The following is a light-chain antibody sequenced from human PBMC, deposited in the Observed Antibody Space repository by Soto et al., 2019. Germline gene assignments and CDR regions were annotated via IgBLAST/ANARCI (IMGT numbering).Light chain of an antibody. CDR2: GAS. Sequence: PGVRATLSCRASQSVSSNYLAWYQQKPGQAPRLLIYGASSKATGIPDRFSGSGSGTDFTLTISRLEPEDFAVYYCQHYSRSPVSFGPGTKVDIK. CDR1: QSVSSNY. V-gene: IGKV3-20*01. CDR3: QHYSRSPVS. J-gene: IGKJ3*01.